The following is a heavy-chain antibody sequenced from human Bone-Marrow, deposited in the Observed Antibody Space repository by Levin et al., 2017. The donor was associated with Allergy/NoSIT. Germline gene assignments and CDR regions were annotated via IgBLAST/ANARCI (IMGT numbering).Heavy chain of an antibody. V-gene: IGHV4-30-2*01. D-gene: IGHD3-10*01. Sequence: SCAVSGDSINSDTYSWSWIRQPPGKALEWVGYIFRDGSTSYNPSLRSRATISLDTSRNLFFLRLSSVTAADTAFYFCARGRGGVIISWFDPWGQGTLVTVSS. CDR2: IFRDGST. CDR3: ARGRGGVIISWFDP. J-gene: IGHJ5*02. CDR1: GDSINSDTYS.